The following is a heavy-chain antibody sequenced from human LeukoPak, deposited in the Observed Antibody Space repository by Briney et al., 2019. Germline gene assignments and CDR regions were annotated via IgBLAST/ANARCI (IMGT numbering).Heavy chain of an antibody. D-gene: IGHD3-22*01. CDR2: ISGSGGST. Sequence: ETLSLTCTVSGGSISSSSYYWGWIRQPPGKGLEWVSAISGSGGSTYYADSVKGRFTISRDNSKNTLYLQMNSLRAEDTAVYYCAKDPGGREQRITMIVVVIPLGFDYWGQGTLVTVSS. CDR1: GGSISSSSYY. CDR3: AKDPGGREQRITMIVVVIPLGFDY. J-gene: IGHJ4*02. V-gene: IGHV3-23*01.